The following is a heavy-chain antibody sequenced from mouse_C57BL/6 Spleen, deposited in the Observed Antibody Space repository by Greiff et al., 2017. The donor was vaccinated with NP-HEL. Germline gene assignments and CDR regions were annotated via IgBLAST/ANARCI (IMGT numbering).Heavy chain of an antibody. V-gene: IGHV1-80*01. CDR3: ARLRYDDPYYYSMDY. J-gene: IGHJ4*01. CDR1: GYAFSSYW. Sequence: QVQLQQSGAELVKPGASVKISCKASGYAFSSYWMNWVKQRPGKGLEWIGQIYPGDGDTNYNGKFKGKAKLTADISSSKAYMQLSSLTSVDSAVYFCARLRYDDPYYYSMDYWGQGTSVTVSS. D-gene: IGHD2-12*01. CDR2: IYPGDGDT.